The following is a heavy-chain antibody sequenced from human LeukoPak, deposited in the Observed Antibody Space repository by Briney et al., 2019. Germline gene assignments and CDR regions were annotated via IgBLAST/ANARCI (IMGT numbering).Heavy chain of an antibody. CDR3: ARDGDCSRGSCYLPRYGMDV. D-gene: IGHD2-15*01. CDR2: IYYSGST. Sequence: PSETLSLTCTVSGGSISSYFWSWIRQPPGKGLEWIGYIYYSGSTNYNPSLKSRVTISLDTSKNQLSLKLSSVTAADTAVYYCARDGDCSRGSCYLPRYGMDVWGKGATVTVSS. J-gene: IGHJ6*04. V-gene: IGHV4-59*01. CDR1: GGSISSYF.